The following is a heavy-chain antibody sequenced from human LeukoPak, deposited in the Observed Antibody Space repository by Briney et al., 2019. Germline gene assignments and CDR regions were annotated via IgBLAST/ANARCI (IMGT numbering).Heavy chain of an antibody. V-gene: IGHV4-59*08. CDR2: IDYSGTT. J-gene: IGHJ5*02. D-gene: IGHD4-23*01. CDR3: ARPGTLRWRFDP. Sequence: SETLSLTCTVSGASISSYYWSWIRQPPGKGLEWIGYIDYSGTTNYNSSLRSRVTISVDTSKNQFSLKVSSVTAADTAVYYCARPGTLRWRFDPWGQGSLVTVSS. CDR1: GASISSYY.